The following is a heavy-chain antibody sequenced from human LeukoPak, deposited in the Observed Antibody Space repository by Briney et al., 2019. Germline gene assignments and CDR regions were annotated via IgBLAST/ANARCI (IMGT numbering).Heavy chain of an antibody. Sequence: GGSLRLSCVASGFTYRTYWMDWVRQAPGKGLEWVANINQDGSEKYHVDSVKGRFTISRDNAKNSIYLQMNSLRAEDTAVYYCAKDGIVGATWGGYFDYWGQGTLVTVSS. D-gene: IGHD1-26*01. J-gene: IGHJ4*02. V-gene: IGHV3-7*03. CDR3: AKDGIVGATWGGYFDY. CDR2: INQDGSEK. CDR1: GFTYRTYW.